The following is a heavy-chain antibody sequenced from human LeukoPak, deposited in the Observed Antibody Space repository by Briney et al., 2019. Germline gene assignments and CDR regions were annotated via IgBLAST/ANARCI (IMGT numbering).Heavy chain of an antibody. V-gene: IGHV3-23*01. CDR1: GFIFSDFY. J-gene: IGHJ1*01. CDR3: AIMHGYYDGSGYWVQ. CDR2: ITPNADRT. Sequence: GGSLRLSCEASGFIFSDFYMTWVRQAPGKGLEWVSFITPNADRTSYADSVEGRFTISRDNPRNTLYMQMNILRDEDTAVYYCAIMHGYYDGSGYWVQWGQGTLVTVSS. D-gene: IGHD3-22*01.